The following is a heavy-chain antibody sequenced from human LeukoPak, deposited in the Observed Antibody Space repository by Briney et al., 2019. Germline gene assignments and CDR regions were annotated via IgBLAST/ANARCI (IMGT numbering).Heavy chain of an antibody. D-gene: IGHD6-6*01. CDR2: IRQDGSEK. J-gene: IGHJ3*02. CDR3: ARGPSIAARYDAFDI. V-gene: IGHV3-7*02. CDR1: GFTFSSYW. Sequence: GGSLRFSCGDSGFTFSSYWMTWVRQAPGKGLEWVASIRQDGSEKFYVDSVKGRFTISRDNAKNSLYLQVISLRAEDTAVYYCARGPSIAARYDAFDIWGQGTMVTVSS.